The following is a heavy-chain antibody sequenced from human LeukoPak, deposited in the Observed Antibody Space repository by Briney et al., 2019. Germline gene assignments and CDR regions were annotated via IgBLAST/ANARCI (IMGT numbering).Heavy chain of an antibody. CDR2: ISYTGNT. J-gene: IGHJ4*02. CDR3: ARQTGSGLFILP. D-gene: IGHD3/OR15-3a*01. Sequence: SETLPSPALSLVSSSTVTLTPGAGFASPQGGGLEWIGTISYTGNTYYNSSLKSRLTISVDTSKTQFSLKLTSVTAADTAVYYCARQTGSGLFILPGGQGTLVTVSS. V-gene: IGHV4-39*01. CDR1: VSSSTVTLTP.